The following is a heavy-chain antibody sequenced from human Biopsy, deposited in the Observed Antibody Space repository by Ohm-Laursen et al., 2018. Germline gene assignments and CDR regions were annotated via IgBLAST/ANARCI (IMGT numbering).Heavy chain of an antibody. CDR2: IYYSGTT. CDR3: ARVRGGFLEWFDY. J-gene: IGHJ5*01. Sequence: PSDTLSLTCTVSGEPMGTYYWTWIRQPPGKGLEWIASIYYSGTTNKNPSLKSRVTISVDTSKRQFYLELSSVTAADTAIYYCARVRGGFLEWFDYWGQGTLITVSS. CDR1: GEPMGTYY. D-gene: IGHD3-3*01. V-gene: IGHV4-59*07.